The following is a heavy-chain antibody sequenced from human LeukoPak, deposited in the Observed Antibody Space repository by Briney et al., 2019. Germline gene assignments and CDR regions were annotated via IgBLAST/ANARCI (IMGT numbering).Heavy chain of an antibody. CDR1: GYTLTELS. CDR3: ARDSPGMCSSTSCYDGYYYYGMDV. D-gene: IGHD2-2*01. J-gene: IGHJ6*02. CDR2: FDPEDGET. Sequence: ASVKVSCKVSGYTLTELSMHWVRQAPGKGLEWMGGFDPEDGETIYAQKFQGRVTMTEDTSTDTAYMELRSLRSDDTAVYYCARDSPGMCSSTSCYDGYYYYGMDVWGQGTTVTVSS. V-gene: IGHV1-24*01.